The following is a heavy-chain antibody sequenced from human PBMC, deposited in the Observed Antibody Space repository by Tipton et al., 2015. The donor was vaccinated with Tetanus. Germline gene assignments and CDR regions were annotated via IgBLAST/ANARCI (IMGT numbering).Heavy chain of an antibody. V-gene: IGHV4-31*03. J-gene: IGHJ6*02. D-gene: IGHD1-1*01. Sequence: TLSLTCIVSGGSISSGGYYWGWIRQHPGEGLGWIGDIYDSGSIYYNPSLKSRVSISIDTSKNQFSLKLSSVTAADTAVYYCARERYIHYGMDVWGQGTTVTVSS. CDR1: GGSISSGGYY. CDR2: IYDSGSI. CDR3: ARERYIHYGMDV.